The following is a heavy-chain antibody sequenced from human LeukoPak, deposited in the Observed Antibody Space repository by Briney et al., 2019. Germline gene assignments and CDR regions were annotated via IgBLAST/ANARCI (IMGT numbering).Heavy chain of an antibody. J-gene: IGHJ4*02. CDR2: ISSSSRTI. CDR3: ARTNYGYLAPFDY. CDR1: GFTFSTYE. V-gene: IGHV3-48*03. D-gene: IGHD5-18*01. Sequence: GGSLRLSCAASGFTFSTYEMNWVRQAPGKGLEWLSYISSSSRTIYYADPVKGRFTISRDNAKNSLYLQMNSLRAEDTAVYYCARTNYGYLAPFDYWGQGTLVTVSS.